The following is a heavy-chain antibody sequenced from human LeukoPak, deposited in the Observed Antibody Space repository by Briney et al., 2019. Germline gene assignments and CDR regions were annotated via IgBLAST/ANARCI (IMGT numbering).Heavy chain of an antibody. CDR2: IWHDGSSK. V-gene: IGHV3-33*06. Sequence: GGSLRLSCAASGFIFSHYGMHWVRQAPGKGLEWVAVIWHDGSSKYYADSVKGRFTISRDDSENTVYLQMNSLRAEDTAVYYCAKNAQGGFDYSNSLEYWGQGDLVTVSS. CDR1: GFIFSHYG. J-gene: IGHJ4*02. D-gene: IGHD4-11*01. CDR3: AKNAQGGFDYSNSLEY.